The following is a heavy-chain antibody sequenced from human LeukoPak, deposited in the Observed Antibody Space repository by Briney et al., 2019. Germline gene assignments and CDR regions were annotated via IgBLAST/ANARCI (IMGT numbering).Heavy chain of an antibody. V-gene: IGHV1-2*02. CDR3: ARAQGWERPLDY. CDR2: INPNSGGT. CDR1: GYTFTAYY. Sequence: ASVKVSCKASGYTFTAYYIYWVRQAPGQGLEWMGWINPNSGGTKYAQKFQGRVNMTRDTSISTAYMELNRLTSDDTAVYYCARAQGWERPLDYWGQGTLVTVSS. J-gene: IGHJ4*02. D-gene: IGHD1-1*01.